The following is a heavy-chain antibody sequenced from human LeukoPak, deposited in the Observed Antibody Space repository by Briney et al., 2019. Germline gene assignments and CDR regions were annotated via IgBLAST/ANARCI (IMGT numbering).Heavy chain of an antibody. J-gene: IGHJ3*02. Sequence: PSETLSLTCTVSGGSISSYYWSWIRQPPGKGLEWIGYIYYSGSTNYNPSLKSRVTISVDTSKNQFSLKLSSVTAADTAVYYCARYSIHYYDSSGYLDAFDIWGQGTMVTVSS. CDR2: IYYSGST. CDR3: ARYSIHYYDSSGYLDAFDI. D-gene: IGHD3-22*01. V-gene: IGHV4-59*08. CDR1: GGSISSYY.